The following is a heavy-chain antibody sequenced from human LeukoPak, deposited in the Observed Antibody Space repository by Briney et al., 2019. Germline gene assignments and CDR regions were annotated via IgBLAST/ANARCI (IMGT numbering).Heavy chain of an antibody. J-gene: IGHJ4*02. V-gene: IGHV3-30*04. CDR2: ISYDGGNE. CDR3: GRAGFGELYPYVDS. Sequence: GGSLRLSCAASGFAFSRSAMHWVRQAPGKRLEWVALISYDGGNEYYRDSVKGRFTVSRDNSKNTLYLQMSSLRADDTAVYYCGRAGFGELYPYVDSWGQGTLVTVSS. D-gene: IGHD3-16*01. CDR1: GFAFSRSA.